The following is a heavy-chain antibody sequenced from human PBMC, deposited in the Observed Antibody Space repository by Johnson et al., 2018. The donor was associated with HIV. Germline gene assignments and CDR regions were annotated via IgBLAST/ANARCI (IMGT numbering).Heavy chain of an antibody. V-gene: IGHV3-73*02. CDR3: ARGKGAAAGLDAFDI. CDR1: GFTFSGSA. D-gene: IGHD6-13*01. CDR2: IRSKANSYAT. Sequence: VQLVESGGGLVQPGGSLKLSCAASGFTFSGSAMHWVRQASGKGLEWVGRIRSKANSYATAYAASGKGRFTISRDDSKNTLYLQMNSLRAEDTACYYCARGKGAAAGLDAFDIWGQGTMVTVSS. J-gene: IGHJ3*02.